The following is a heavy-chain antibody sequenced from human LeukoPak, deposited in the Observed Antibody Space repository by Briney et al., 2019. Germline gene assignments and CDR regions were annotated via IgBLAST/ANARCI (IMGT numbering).Heavy chain of an antibody. V-gene: IGHV1-2*02. CDR2: INPNSGGT. D-gene: IGHD4-11*01. J-gene: IGHJ1*01. CDR3: ARVFSNYANTAEYFQH. Sequence: ASVKVSCKASVYTFSAFYIHWVRQAPGRGLEWMGWINPNSGGTNYAQKFQGRVTMTRDKSSNTAYMELSSLTSDDTAVFYCARVFSNYANTAEYFQHWGQGTLVTVSS. CDR1: VYTFSAFY.